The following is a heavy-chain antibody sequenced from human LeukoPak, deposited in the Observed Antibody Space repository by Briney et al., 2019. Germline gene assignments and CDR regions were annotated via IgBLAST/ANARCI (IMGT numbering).Heavy chain of an antibody. Sequence: GGSLRLSCAASGFTFSSYSMNWVRQAPGKGLEWVSYISSSSSTIYYADSVKGRFTISRDNAKNSLYLQMNSLRAEDTAVYYCARPPHYCSSTSCRYYFDYWGQGTLVTVSS. J-gene: IGHJ4*02. CDR3: ARPPHYCSSTSCRYYFDY. CDR2: ISSSSSTI. V-gene: IGHV3-48*01. D-gene: IGHD2-2*01. CDR1: GFTFSSYS.